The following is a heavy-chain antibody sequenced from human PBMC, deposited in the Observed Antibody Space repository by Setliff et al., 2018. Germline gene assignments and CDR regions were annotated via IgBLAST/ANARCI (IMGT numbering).Heavy chain of an antibody. CDR1: GFTFSSYW. V-gene: IGHV3-7*01. J-gene: IGHJ4*02. Sequence: GGSLRLSCAASGFTFSSYWMGWVRQAPGKGLEWVANIKQDGSEKYYVDSVKGRFTISRDNAKNSLYLQMNSLRAEDTAVYYCARDVYDSSGYYYPLHLDYWGQGTLVTVSS. CDR3: ARDVYDSSGYYYPLHLDY. CDR2: IKQDGSEK. D-gene: IGHD3-22*01.